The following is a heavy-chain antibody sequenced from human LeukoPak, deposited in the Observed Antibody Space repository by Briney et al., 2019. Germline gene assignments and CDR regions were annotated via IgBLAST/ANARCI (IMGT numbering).Heavy chain of an antibody. V-gene: IGHV6-1*01. CDR3: AREIRPNGNAFDI. CDR2: RYYRSKWYN. D-gene: IGHD1-1*01. CDR1: GXSVSSNSSA. Sequence: SQTLSLTCAISGXSVSSNSSAWNWIRQSPSRGLEWLGRRYYRSKWYNDNAVSVKGRIAINPDTSKNQFSLQLNSVTPEDTAVYYCAREIRPNGNAFDIWGQGTVVTVSS. J-gene: IGHJ3*02.